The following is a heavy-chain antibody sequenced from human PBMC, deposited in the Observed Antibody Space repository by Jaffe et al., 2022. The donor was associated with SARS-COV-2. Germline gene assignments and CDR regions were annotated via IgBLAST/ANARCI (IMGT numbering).Heavy chain of an antibody. Sequence: EVDLVESGGGLVQPGGSLIISCAAPELTFSNHEMSWVRQAPGRGLEWISYISAGGTSIYYADSVKGRFTISRDNAKNSLFLQMNSLRPDDTATYFCARVHLHQLVLGFDAWGQGTLVTVSS. CDR1: ELTFSNHE. CDR2: ISAGGTSI. CDR3: ARVHLHQLVLGFDA. V-gene: IGHV3-48*03. J-gene: IGHJ5*02.